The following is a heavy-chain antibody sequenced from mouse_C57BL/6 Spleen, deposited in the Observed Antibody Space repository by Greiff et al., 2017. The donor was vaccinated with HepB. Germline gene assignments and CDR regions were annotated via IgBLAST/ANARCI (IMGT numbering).Heavy chain of an antibody. CDR1: GYTFTSYT. V-gene: IGHV1-4*01. CDR3: AVYSNVFAY. D-gene: IGHD2-5*01. CDR2: INPSSGYT. Sequence: VQLQQSGAELARPGASVKMSCKASGYTFTSYTMHWVKQRPGQGLEWIGYINPSSGYTKYNQKFKDKATLTADKSSSTAYMQLSSLTSEDSAVYYCAVYSNVFAYWGQGTLVTVSA. J-gene: IGHJ3*01.